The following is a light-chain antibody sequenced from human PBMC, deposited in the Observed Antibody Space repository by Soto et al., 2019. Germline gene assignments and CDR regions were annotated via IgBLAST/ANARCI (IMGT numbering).Light chain of an antibody. CDR1: QGISNY. CDR2: AAS. CDR3: QKYNSAPP. J-gene: IGKJ4*01. V-gene: IGKV1-27*01. Sequence: EIQITHAPSSLSASVGDRVTITCRASQGISNYLAWYQQKPGKVPKLLIYAASTLQSGVPSRFSGSGSGTDFTLTISSLQPEDVATYYCQKYNSAPPFGGGTKVDIK.